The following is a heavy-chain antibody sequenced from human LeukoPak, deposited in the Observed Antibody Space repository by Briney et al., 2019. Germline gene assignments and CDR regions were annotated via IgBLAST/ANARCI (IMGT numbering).Heavy chain of an antibody. CDR3: ARHDGAYFDY. CDR1: GYSISSGYY. V-gene: IGHV4-38-2*02. D-gene: IGHD5-24*01. Sequence: SETLSLTCTVSGYSISSGYYWGWIRQPPGKGLEWIGSIYHSGSTYYNPSLKSRVTISVDTSKNQFSLKLSSVTAADTAVYYCARHDGAYFDYWGQGTLVTVSS. CDR2: IYHSGST. J-gene: IGHJ4*02.